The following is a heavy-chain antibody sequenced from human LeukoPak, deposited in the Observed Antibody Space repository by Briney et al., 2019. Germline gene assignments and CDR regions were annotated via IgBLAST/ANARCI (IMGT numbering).Heavy chain of an antibody. J-gene: IGHJ4*02. V-gene: IGHV1-69*05. CDR3: ARDRGDYVWGSYRYTLDY. CDR2: IIPIFGTA. Sequence: SVKVSCKASGGTFSSYAISWVRQAPGQGLEWMGRIIPIFGTANYAQKFQGRVTITTDESTSTAYMELSSLRSEDTAVYYCARDRGDYVWGSYRYTLDYWAREPWSPSPQ. D-gene: IGHD3-16*02. CDR1: GGTFSSYA.